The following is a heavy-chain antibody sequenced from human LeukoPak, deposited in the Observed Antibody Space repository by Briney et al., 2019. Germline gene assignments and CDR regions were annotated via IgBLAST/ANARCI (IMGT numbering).Heavy chain of an antibody. CDR1: GGSISSGGYY. Sequence: PSETLSLTCTVSGGSISSGGYYWSWIRQPAGKGLEWIGRIYTSGSTNYNPSLKSRVTMSVDTSKNQFSLKLSSVTAADTAVYYCARGSLAAPPNYWGQGTLVTVSS. V-gene: IGHV4-61*02. CDR2: IYTSGST. J-gene: IGHJ4*02. D-gene: IGHD6-6*01. CDR3: ARGSLAAPPNY.